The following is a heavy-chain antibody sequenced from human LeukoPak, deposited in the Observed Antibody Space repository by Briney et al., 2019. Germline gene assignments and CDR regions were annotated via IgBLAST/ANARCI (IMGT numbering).Heavy chain of an antibody. V-gene: IGHV6-1*01. CDR2: TYYRSKWYN. Sequence: SQTLSLTCAISGNSVSSNSAAWNWIRQSPSRGLEWLGRTYYRSKWYNDYTMYAISVKSRITINPDTSKNQVSLQLNSVTPEDTAVYYCAREVAGTLAFDYWGQGILVTVSS. CDR3: AREVAGTLAFDY. J-gene: IGHJ4*02. CDR1: GNSVSSNSAA. D-gene: IGHD6-19*01.